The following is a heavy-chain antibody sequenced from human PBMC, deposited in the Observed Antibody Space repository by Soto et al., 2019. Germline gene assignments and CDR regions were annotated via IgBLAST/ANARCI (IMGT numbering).Heavy chain of an antibody. CDR2: IYYSGDT. CDR1: GGSINNGAFY. J-gene: IGHJ4*02. CDR3: ARDRLHRSSSITFDY. D-gene: IGHD6-6*01. Sequence: SETLSLTCTVSGGSINNGAFYWSWIRQHPGKGLEWVGYIYYSGDTYYNPSLKSRVTISLDTSTNTAYMELRSLRSDDTAVYYCARDRLHRSSSITFDYWGQGALVTVSS. V-gene: IGHV4-31*03.